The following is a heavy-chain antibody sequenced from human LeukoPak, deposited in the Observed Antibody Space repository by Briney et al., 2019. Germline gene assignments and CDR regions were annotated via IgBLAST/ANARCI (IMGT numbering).Heavy chain of an antibody. CDR1: GFTFSSYA. J-gene: IGHJ6*03. D-gene: IGHD4-23*01. CDR2: ISYDGSNK. Sequence: PGGSLRLSCAASGFTFSSYAMHWVRQAPGKGLEWVAVISYDGSNKYYADSVKGRFTISRDNSKNTLYLQMNSLRAEDTAVYYCAKGRGYTVVTPPYYYYMDVWGKGTTVTVSS. V-gene: IGHV3-30-3*01. CDR3: AKGRGYTVVTPPYYYYMDV.